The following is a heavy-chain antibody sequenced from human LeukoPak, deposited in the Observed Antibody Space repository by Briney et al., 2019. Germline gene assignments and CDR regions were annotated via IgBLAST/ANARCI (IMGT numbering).Heavy chain of an antibody. D-gene: IGHD3-3*01. CDR2: ISAYNGNT. CDR3: ARDRGPPLFGVVIIWYFDY. J-gene: IGHJ4*02. CDR1: GYTFTSYG. Sequence: GASVKVSCKASGYTFTSYGISWVRQAPGQGLEWMGWISAYNGNTNYAQKLQGRVTMTTDTSTSTAYMELRSLRSDDTAVYYCARDRGPPLFGVVIIWYFDYWGQGTLVTVSS. V-gene: IGHV1-18*01.